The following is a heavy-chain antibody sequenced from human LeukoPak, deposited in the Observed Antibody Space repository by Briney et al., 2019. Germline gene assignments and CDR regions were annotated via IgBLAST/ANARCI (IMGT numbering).Heavy chain of an antibody. CDR2: ITNKGDST. D-gene: IGHD5-18*01. Sequence: PGGSLRLSCSASGFTFSSYGMYWVRQAPGKGLEYVSAITNKGDSTNYADSVKGRFTISRDNSKNTLYLQMSSLRHDDAAVYYCVRGAYDSLYSYGNLWGQGTQVTVSS. CDR3: VRGAYDSLYSYGNL. J-gene: IGHJ5*02. CDR1: GFTFSSYG. V-gene: IGHV3-64D*06.